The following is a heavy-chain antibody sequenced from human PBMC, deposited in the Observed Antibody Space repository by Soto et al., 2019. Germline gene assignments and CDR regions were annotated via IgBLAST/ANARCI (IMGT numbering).Heavy chain of an antibody. CDR1: GFTYSSYA. CDR3: ARGGDFWSGSPPYYYYGMDV. J-gene: IGHJ6*02. D-gene: IGHD3-3*01. V-gene: IGHV3-30-3*01. Sequence: ESGGGVVQPGRSLRLSCAASGFTYSSYAMHWVRQAPGKGLKRVAVISYDGSNKYYADSVKGRFTISRDNTKNTLYLQMNSLRAEDTAVYYCARGGDFWSGSPPYYYYGMDVWDQGTTVTVSS. CDR2: ISYDGSNK.